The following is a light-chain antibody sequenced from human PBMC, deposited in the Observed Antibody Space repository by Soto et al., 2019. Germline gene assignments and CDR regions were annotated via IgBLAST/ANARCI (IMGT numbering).Light chain of an antibody. Sequence: QAVVTQEPSFSVSPGRTVTLTCGLSSGSVSTDYYPSWYQQTPGQTPRTLIYSTNSRSSGVPDRFSGSILGNKAALTITGAQADDESDYYCVLNMGSGIWVFGGGTKLTVL. V-gene: IGLV8-61*01. CDR2: STN. CDR3: VLNMGSGIWV. CDR1: SGSVSTDYY. J-gene: IGLJ3*02.